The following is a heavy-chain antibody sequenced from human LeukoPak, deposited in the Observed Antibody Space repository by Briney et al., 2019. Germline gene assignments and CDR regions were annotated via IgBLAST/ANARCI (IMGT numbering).Heavy chain of an antibody. Sequence: SGGSLRLSCAASGFTFSSYAMSWVRQAPGKGLEWVSGIFGSGGTTYYADSVKGRFTLSRDNSKNKLYLQVNSLRAEDTAVYYCAKGDDGGDSGYFDYWGQGTLVTVSS. D-gene: IGHD4-23*01. CDR1: GFTFSSYA. CDR3: AKGDDGGDSGYFDY. V-gene: IGHV3-23*01. J-gene: IGHJ4*02. CDR2: IFGSGGTT.